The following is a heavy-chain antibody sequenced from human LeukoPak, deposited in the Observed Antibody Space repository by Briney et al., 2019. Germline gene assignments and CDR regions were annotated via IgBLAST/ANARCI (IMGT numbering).Heavy chain of an antibody. V-gene: IGHV3-23*01. Sequence: GRSLRPSCGAASLRFSKDCMRWARQAPGKWRGWVLESMAEVGNTYYVDSVKGRFTISRDNSKNTLYLQMNSLRAEDTAVYNCAKARGGRTGATYAFDIWGPGTMVTVSS. CDR1: SLRFSKDC. J-gene: IGHJ3*02. D-gene: IGHD1/OR15-1a*01. CDR3: AKARGGRTGATYAFDI. CDR2: SMAEVGNT.